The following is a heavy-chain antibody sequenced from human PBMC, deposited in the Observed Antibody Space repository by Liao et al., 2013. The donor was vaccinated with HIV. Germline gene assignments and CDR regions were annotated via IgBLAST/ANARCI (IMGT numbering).Heavy chain of an antibody. J-gene: IGHJ4*02. V-gene: IGHV4-34*01. Sequence: QVQLQQWGAGLLKPSETLSLTCAIYGGSFSNYYWSWIRQPPGKGLEWIGEINYSGRTNYNPSLRSRVTISVDTSKKQFSLKLTSVTAADTAVYYCARGPGSTSDWGQGTLVTVSS. CDR3: ARGPGSTSD. D-gene: IGHD2-2*01. CDR2: INYSGRT. CDR1: GGSFSNYY.